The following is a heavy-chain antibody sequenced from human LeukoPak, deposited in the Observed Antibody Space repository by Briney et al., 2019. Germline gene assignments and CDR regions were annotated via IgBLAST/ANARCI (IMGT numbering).Heavy chain of an antibody. CDR3: TREDHSNYNY. D-gene: IGHD4-11*01. CDR1: GFPFSSYW. J-gene: IGHJ4*02. Sequence: GGSLRLSCAASGFPFSSYWMAWVRQAPGKGLEWVASIKRDGGETFYVDSVKGRFTISRDNAKNSLYLQMNSLRAEDTAVYYCTREDHSNYNYWGQGTLVTVSS. V-gene: IGHV3-7*01. CDR2: IKRDGGET.